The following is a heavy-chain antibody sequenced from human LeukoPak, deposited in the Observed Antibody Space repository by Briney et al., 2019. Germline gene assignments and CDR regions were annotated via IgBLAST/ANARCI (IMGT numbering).Heavy chain of an antibody. D-gene: IGHD1-1*01. CDR1: GFTFTIFG. Sequence: PGGSLRLSCAASGFTFTIFGLNWVRQAPGKVPEWVSYIDARSGITYYADSVQGRFTISRGNAQESVFLQMNSLRADDTAVYYCTKDLDDDLGGYWGQGTLVTVSS. V-gene: IGHV3-48*01. CDR3: TKDLDDDLGGY. J-gene: IGHJ4*02. CDR2: IDARSGIT.